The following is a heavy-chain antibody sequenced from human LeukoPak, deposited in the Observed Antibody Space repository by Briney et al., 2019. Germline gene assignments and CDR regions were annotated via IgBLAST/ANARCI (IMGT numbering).Heavy chain of an antibody. V-gene: IGHV3-30*02. CDR2: IQYDGSNK. Sequence: PGGSLRLSCAASRFAFSGYAMSWVRQAPGKGLEWVAFIQYDGSNKFYGDSVKGRFTISRDNSKNTVYLQLNSLRPEDTAVYYCAKEVQLLPFDYWGQGTLVTVSS. CDR1: RFAFSGYA. D-gene: IGHD6-6*01. CDR3: AKEVQLLPFDY. J-gene: IGHJ4*02.